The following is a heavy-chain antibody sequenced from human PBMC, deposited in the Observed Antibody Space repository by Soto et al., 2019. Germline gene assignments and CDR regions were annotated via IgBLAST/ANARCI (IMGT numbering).Heavy chain of an antibody. V-gene: IGHV4-61*01. CDR2: IYYSGST. Sequence: QVQLQESGPGLVKPSETLSLTCTVSGGSVSSGSYYWSWIRQPPGKGLEWIGYIYYSGSTNYNPALKSPVTISVDTSKNQFSLKLSSVTAADTAVYYCARISGYSYGLPPYFDYWGQGTLVTVSS. CDR3: ARISGYSYGLPPYFDY. D-gene: IGHD5-18*01. J-gene: IGHJ4*02. CDR1: GGSVSSGSYY.